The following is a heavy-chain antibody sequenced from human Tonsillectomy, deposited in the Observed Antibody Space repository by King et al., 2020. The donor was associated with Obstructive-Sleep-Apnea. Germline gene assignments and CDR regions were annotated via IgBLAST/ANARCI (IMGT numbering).Heavy chain of an antibody. J-gene: IGHJ4*02. V-gene: IGHV3-30*18. D-gene: IGHD6-6*01. CDR1: GFTFSSYG. CDR3: AKDRTAVYSNSPSDY. Sequence: VQLVESGGGVVQPGRSLRLSCAASGFTFSSYGMHWVRQAPGKGLEWVAVISYDGSNKYYADPVKGRFTISRDNSKNTLYLQMNSLRGEDTAVYYCAKDRTAVYSNSPSDYWGQGTLVTVS. CDR2: ISYDGSNK.